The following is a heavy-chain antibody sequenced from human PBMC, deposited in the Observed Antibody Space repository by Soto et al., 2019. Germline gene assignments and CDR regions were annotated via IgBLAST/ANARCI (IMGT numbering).Heavy chain of an antibody. Sequence: QVQLVQSGAEEKKPGASVKVSCKASGYTFTSYAMHWVRQAPGQRLEWMGWINAGNGNTKYSQKFQGRVTITRDTSASTACMELSSLRSEDTGVYCCARGDWWLFDYWGQGTLVTVSS. V-gene: IGHV1-3*05. CDR2: INAGNGNT. D-gene: IGHD2-8*02. CDR1: GYTFTSYA. J-gene: IGHJ4*02. CDR3: ARGDWWLFDY.